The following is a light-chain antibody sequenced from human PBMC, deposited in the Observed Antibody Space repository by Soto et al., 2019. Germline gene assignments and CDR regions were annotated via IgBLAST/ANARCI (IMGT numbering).Light chain of an antibody. CDR3: QQYYNAPYS. V-gene: IGKV4-1*01. CDR1: QTSSHNSNNKTY. Sequence: IVMTQSPDSLAVSLGERATINCKSSQTSSHNSNNKTYLSWFQQRPGQPPTLLIYWASTRESGVPDRFSGSGSVTDFTLTISSLQAEAVAVYYGQQYYNAPYSFGQGTKMEIK. CDR2: WAS. J-gene: IGKJ2*01.